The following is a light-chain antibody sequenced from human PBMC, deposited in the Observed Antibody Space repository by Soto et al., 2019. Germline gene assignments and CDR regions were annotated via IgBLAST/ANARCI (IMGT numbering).Light chain of an antibody. V-gene: IGKV3-20*01. CDR2: GAS. CDR1: QSVGSNY. Sequence: EIVLTQSPGTLSLSPGDRATLSCRASQSVGSNYLAWYQQKVGQALRLLIYGASSRSTGIPDRFSGSGSGRDFTLTISRPAREDFAVYYSQQSGRSAPHTFGQGTKLEIK. CDR3: QQSGRSAPHT. J-gene: IGKJ2*01.